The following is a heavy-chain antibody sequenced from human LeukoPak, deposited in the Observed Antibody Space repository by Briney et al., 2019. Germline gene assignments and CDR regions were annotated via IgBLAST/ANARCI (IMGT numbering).Heavy chain of an antibody. CDR1: GFTFSDYE. CDR2: ISSSSSYT. CDR3: ASSGYSFDY. Sequence: GGSLRLSCAASGFTFSDYEMNWVRQAPGKGLEWVSYISSSSSYTNYADSVKGRFTISRDNAKNSLYLQMNSLRAEDTAVYYCASSGYSFDYWGQGTLVTVSS. J-gene: IGHJ4*02. V-gene: IGHV3-11*06. D-gene: IGHD3-22*01.